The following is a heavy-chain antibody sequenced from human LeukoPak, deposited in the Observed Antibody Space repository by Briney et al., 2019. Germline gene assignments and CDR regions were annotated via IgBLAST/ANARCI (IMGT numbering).Heavy chain of an antibody. Sequence: GGSLRLSCAASGFTFSSYAMSWVRQSTGKGLEWVSSTSGDGGATYYSNSVKGRFTISRDNSRNTLYLQMNSLRAEDTAVYYCAKDSDSRYDFWSGLNWFDPWGQGTLVTVSS. J-gene: IGHJ5*02. CDR1: GFTFSSYA. D-gene: IGHD3-3*01. CDR2: TSGDGGAT. CDR3: AKDSDSRYDFWSGLNWFDP. V-gene: IGHV3-23*01.